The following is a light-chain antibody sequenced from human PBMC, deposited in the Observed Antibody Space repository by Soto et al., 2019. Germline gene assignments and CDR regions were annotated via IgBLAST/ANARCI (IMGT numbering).Light chain of an antibody. CDR1: RSSIGSNT. V-gene: IGLV1-44*01. CDR2: SNN. Sequence: QPVLTQPPSASGTPGQRVTISCSGSRSSIGSNTVNWYQHLPGTAPKLLIYSNNHRPSGVPDRFSASKTGASASLAISGLQSEDEGDYYCAAWDASLGGFYVFGTGTKVTVL. CDR3: AAWDASLGGFYV. J-gene: IGLJ1*01.